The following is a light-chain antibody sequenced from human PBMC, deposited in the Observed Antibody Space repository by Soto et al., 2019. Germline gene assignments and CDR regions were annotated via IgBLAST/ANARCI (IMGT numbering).Light chain of an antibody. V-gene: IGLV1-44*01. J-gene: IGLJ3*02. CDR2: NNN. Sequence: QSVLTQPPSASGTPGQRVTISCSGSSSNIGRNTVNWYQRFPGTAPKLLIYNNNERPSGVPDRFSGSKSGTSASLAISGLRSEDEADYYCAAWDASLNGRVFGGGTKVTVL. CDR3: AAWDASLNGRV. CDR1: SSNIGRNT.